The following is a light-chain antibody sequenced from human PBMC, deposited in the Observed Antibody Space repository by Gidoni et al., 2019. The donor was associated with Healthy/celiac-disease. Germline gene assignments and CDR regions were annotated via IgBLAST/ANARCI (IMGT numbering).Light chain of an antibody. CDR3: QQYGSSQWT. J-gene: IGKJ1*01. V-gene: IGKV3-20*01. CDR2: GAS. Sequence: EIVLTQYPGTLSLSPGDRATLSCRASQSVSSSYLAWYQQKPGQAPRLLIYGASSRATGIPDRFSGSGSGTDFTLTISRLEPEDFAVYYCQQYGSSQWTFGQGTKVEIK. CDR1: QSVSSSY.